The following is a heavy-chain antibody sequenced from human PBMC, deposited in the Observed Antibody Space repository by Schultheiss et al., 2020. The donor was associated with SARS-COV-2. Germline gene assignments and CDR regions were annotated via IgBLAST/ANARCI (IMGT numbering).Heavy chain of an antibody. V-gene: IGHV4-59*10. CDR2: IYTSGST. Sequence: SETLSLTCAVYGGSFSGYYWSWIRQPAGKGLEWIGRIYTSGSTNYNPSLKSRVTISVDTSKNQFSLKLSSVTAADTAVYYCAADFGDGGEVKFDYWGQGTLVTVSS. J-gene: IGHJ4*02. CDR3: AADFGDGGEVKFDY. D-gene: IGHD2-21*01. CDR1: GGSFSGYY.